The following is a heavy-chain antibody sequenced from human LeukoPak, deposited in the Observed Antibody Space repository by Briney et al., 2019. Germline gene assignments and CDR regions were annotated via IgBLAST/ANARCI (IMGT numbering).Heavy chain of an antibody. D-gene: IGHD5-12*01. CDR1: GGTFSGYY. J-gene: IGHJ4*02. CDR2: INHSGST. V-gene: IGHV4-34*01. Sequence: SETLSLTCAVYGGTFSGYYWSWIRQPPGKGLVWIGEINHSGSTNYNPSLKSRVTISVDTSKNQFSLKLSSVTAADTAVYYCARGMGRGYSGYATLFVRGQGTLVTVSS. CDR3: ARGMGRGYSGYATLFV.